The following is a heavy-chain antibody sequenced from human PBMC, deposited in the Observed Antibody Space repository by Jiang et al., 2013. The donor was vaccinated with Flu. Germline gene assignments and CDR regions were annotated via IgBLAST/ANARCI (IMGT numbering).Heavy chain of an antibody. V-gene: IGHV4-34*01. Sequence: LLKPSETLSLTCAVYGGSFSGYYWSWIRQPPGKGLEWIGEINHSGSTNYNPSLKSRVTISVDTSKNQFSLKLSSVTAADTAVYYCARVIAAADDYGMDVWGQGTTVTVSS. D-gene: IGHD6-13*01. J-gene: IGHJ6*02. CDR3: ARVIAAADDYGMDV. CDR2: INHSGST. CDR1: GGSFSGYY.